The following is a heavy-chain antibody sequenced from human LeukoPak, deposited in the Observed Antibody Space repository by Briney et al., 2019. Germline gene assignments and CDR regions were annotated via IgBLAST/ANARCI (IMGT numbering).Heavy chain of an antibody. D-gene: IGHD4-17*01. CDR1: GYTFTSYG. CDR3: ASPMGGLRPGYYYMDV. Sequence: SVKVSCKASGYTFTSYGISWVRQAPGQGLEWMGGIIPIFGTANYAQKFQGRVTITTDESTSTAYMELSSLRSEDTAVYYCASPMGGLRPGYYYMDVWGKGTTVTVSS. J-gene: IGHJ6*03. CDR2: IIPIFGTA. V-gene: IGHV1-69*05.